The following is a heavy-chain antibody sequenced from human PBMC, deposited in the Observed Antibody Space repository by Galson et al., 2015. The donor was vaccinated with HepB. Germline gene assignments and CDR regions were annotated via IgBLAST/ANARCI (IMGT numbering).Heavy chain of an antibody. J-gene: IGHJ4*02. Sequence: LTCAVSGFSISSGYYWGWIRQPPGKGLEWIGSIYHSASTYYNPSLTSRVTISVDTSKNHFSLNLSSVTAADTAVYFCVYGGTYYRFDFWGQGTLVTVSS. CDR1: GFSISSGYY. CDR2: IYHSAST. D-gene: IGHD1-26*01. V-gene: IGHV4-38-2*01. CDR3: VYGGTYYRFDF.